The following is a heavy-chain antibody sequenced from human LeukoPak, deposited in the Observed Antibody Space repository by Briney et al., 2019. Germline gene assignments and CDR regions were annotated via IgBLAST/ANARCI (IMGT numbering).Heavy chain of an antibody. J-gene: IGHJ4*02. CDR1: GFTFSFYE. Sequence: GGSLRLSCAASGFTFSFYEMNWVRQAPGKGLEWVANINEDGSGTYYVDSVKGRFSISRDNAKSLLNLQMNTLRVEDTAVYFCARDSSRASGSSNDYWGQGTLVTVSS. CDR2: INEDGSGT. V-gene: IGHV3-7*04. CDR3: ARDSSRASGSSNDY. D-gene: IGHD3-10*01.